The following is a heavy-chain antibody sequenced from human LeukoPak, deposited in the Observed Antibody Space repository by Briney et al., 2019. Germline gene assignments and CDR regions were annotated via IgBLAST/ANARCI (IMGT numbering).Heavy chain of an antibody. Sequence: ASVKVSCKASGYTFTSYGISWVRQAPGQGLEWMGWISAYNGNTNYAQKLQGRVTMTTDTSTRSLRSDDTAVYYCARDTHRTSDAFDIWGQGTMVTVSS. J-gene: IGHJ3*02. V-gene: IGHV1-18*01. CDR2: ISAYNGNT. CDR1: GYTFTSYG. CDR3: ARDTHRTSDAFDI.